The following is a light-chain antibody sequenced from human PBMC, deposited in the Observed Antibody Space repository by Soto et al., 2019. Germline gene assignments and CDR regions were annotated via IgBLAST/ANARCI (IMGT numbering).Light chain of an antibody. CDR1: QSLLHSNGYNY. V-gene: IGKV2-28*01. Sequence: DIVMTQSPLSLPVTPGEPASISCRSSQSLLHSNGYNYLDWYLQKPGQSPQLLIYLGSNRASGVTDRFSGSGSGTDFTLKISRVEAEDVGVYYCMQALQTPYTFGQVTMLEIK. CDR2: LGS. J-gene: IGKJ2*01. CDR3: MQALQTPYT.